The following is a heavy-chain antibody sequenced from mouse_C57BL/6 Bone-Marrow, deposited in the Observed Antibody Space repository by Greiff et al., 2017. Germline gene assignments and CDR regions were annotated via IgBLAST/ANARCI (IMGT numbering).Heavy chain of an antibody. D-gene: IGHD1-1*01. J-gene: IGHJ4*01. CDR3: ARTYYGSSYGYAMDY. V-gene: IGHV1-50*01. CDR2: IDPSDSYT. Sequence: QVQLQQPGAELVKPGASVKLSCKASGYTFTSYWMQWVKQRPGQGLEWIGEIDPSDSYTNYNQKFKGEATLTVDTSSSTAYMQRSSLTSEDSAVYYCARTYYGSSYGYAMDYWGQGTSVTVSS. CDR1: GYTFTSYW.